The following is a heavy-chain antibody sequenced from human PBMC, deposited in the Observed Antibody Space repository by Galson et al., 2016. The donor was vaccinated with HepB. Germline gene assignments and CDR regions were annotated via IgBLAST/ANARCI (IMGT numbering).Heavy chain of an antibody. CDR2: ISPSGGVA. Sequence: SLRLSCAASGFTFSSDVMSWVRQAPGKGLEWVSDISPSGGVAYYADSVEGRFTTSRDNSRNTLYLEMDRLRVEDTALYYCVKVRGLGRPFYFQYWGQGTLVTVSS. V-gene: IGHV3-23*01. CDR1: GFTFSSDV. J-gene: IGHJ4*02. CDR3: VKVRGLGRPFYFQY. D-gene: IGHD3-16*01.